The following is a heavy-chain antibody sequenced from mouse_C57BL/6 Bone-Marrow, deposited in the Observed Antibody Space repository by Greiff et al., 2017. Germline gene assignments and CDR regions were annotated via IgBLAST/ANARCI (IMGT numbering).Heavy chain of an antibody. D-gene: IGHD1-1*01. V-gene: IGHV14-4*01. CDR2: IDPENGAT. J-gene: IGHJ1*03. CDR3: TFTTVVYWYFDV. CDR1: GFNIKDDY. Sequence: EVQLQQSGAELVRPGASVKLSCTASGFNIKDDYMHWVKQRPEQGLEWIGWIDPENGATEYASQFPGKATITADTSSNTAYLQLSSLTSEDTAVYYCTFTTVVYWYFDVWGTGTTVTVSS.